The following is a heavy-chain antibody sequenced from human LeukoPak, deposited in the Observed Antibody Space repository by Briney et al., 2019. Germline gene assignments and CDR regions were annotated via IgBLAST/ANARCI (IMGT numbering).Heavy chain of an antibody. J-gene: IGHJ4*02. V-gene: IGHV3-9*01. CDR3: AKDPRSFVGRPPDS. D-gene: IGHD2-15*01. Sequence: PGRSLRLSCAASGFTFDDYAMHWVRQAPGKGLEWVSGISWNSGSIGYADSVKGRFTISRDNAKNSLYLQMNSLRAEDTALYYCAKDPRSFVGRPPDSWGQGTLVTVSS. CDR1: GFTFDDYA. CDR2: ISWNSGSI.